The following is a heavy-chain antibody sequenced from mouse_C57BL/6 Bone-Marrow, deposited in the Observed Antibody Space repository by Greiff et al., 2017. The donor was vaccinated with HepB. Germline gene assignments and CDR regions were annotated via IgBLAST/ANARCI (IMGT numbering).Heavy chain of an antibody. CDR3: AREKMDY. Sequence: DVKLVESGGGLVQSGRSLRLSCATSGFTFSDFYMEWVRQAPGKGLEWIAASRNKANDYTTEYSASVKGRFIVSRDTSQSILYLQMNALRAEDTAIYYCAREKMDYWGQGTSVTVSS. V-gene: IGHV7-1*01. CDR1: GFTFSDFY. CDR2: SRNKANDYTT. J-gene: IGHJ4*01.